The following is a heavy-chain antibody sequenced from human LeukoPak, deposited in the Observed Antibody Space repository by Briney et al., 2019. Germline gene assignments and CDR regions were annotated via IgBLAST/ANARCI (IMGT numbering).Heavy chain of an antibody. Sequence: GGSLRLSCAASGFTFSRYAMSWVRQTPEKGLEWVSVISGSDGSTYYADSVRGRFTISRDDSGNTLFLQMNSLRAEDTAVYYCARQVSCDTTTCYAGMPPDYWGEGTLVTVSS. CDR3: ARQVSCDTTTCYAGMPPDY. V-gene: IGHV3-23*01. J-gene: IGHJ4*02. CDR2: ISGSDGST. CDR1: GFTFSRYA. D-gene: IGHD2-2*01.